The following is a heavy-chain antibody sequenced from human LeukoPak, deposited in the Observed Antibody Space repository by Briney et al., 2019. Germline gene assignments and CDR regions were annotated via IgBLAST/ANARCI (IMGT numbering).Heavy chain of an antibody. J-gene: IGHJ4*02. Sequence: GGSLRLSCVVSGFTVSNNYMSWVRQAPGKGLGWVAVTSSDLNVKLYADSVKGRFTISRDNSRSTLYLQMNSLRPEDTAIYYCAREGYYGSGSPPSLYFDYWGQGTLVTVSS. D-gene: IGHD3-10*01. CDR1: GFTVSNNY. V-gene: IGHV3-30*03. CDR2: TSSDLNVK. CDR3: AREGYYGSGSPPSLYFDY.